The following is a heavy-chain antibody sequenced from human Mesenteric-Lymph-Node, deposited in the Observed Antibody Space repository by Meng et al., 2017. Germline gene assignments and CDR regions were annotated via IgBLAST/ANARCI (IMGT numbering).Heavy chain of an antibody. CDR2: ISSTGSVM. Sequence: GESLKISCAASGVTVGNNYMSWIRQAPGKGLEWLSYISSTGSVMYYADSVRGRFTIYRDNAKNSVYLQMHSLSADDTAVYYCAGREVYYGMDVWGQGTTVTGSS. CDR1: GVTVGNNY. J-gene: IGHJ6*01. V-gene: IGHV3-11*01. CDR3: AGREVYYGMDV.